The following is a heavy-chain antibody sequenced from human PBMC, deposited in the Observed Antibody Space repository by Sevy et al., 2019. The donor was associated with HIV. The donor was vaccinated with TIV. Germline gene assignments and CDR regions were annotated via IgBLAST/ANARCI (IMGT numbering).Heavy chain of an antibody. D-gene: IGHD2-2*01. V-gene: IGHV3-23*01. CDR2: ISGSGDST. CDR3: AKVVVPADIDPFYYYAYGMDV. J-gene: IGHJ6*02. CDR1: GFTFSNYA. Sequence: GGSLRLSCAASGFTFSNYAINWVRQAPGKGLEWVSRISGSGDSTFYADSVKGRFTISRDNSKNTVHLQMNSLGVEDTAVYYRAKVVVPADIDPFYYYAYGMDVWGQGTTVTVSS.